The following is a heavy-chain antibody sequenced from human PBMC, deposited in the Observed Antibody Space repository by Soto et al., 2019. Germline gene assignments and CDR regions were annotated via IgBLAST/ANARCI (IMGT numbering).Heavy chain of an antibody. J-gene: IGHJ4*02. Sequence: RGSLRLSCAASGFTFSSYAMSWVRQAPGKGLEWVSAISGSGGSTYYADSVKGRFTISRDNSKNTLYLQMNSLRAEDTAVYYWANQVITFGGVGYLGQGTLVTVSS. CDR1: GFTFSSYA. CDR3: ANQVITFGGVGY. V-gene: IGHV3-23*01. D-gene: IGHD3-16*01. CDR2: ISGSGGST.